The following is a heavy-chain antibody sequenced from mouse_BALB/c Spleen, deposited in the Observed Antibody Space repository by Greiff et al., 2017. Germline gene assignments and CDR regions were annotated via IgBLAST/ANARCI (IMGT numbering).Heavy chain of an antibody. J-gene: IGHJ4*01. CDR1: GFTFSSFG. CDR3: ARGLPYYAMDY. Sequence: EVQGVESGGGLVQPGGSRKLSCAASGFTFSSFGMHWVRQAPEKGLEWVAYISSGSSTIYYADTVKGRFTISRDNPKNTLFLQMTSLRSEDTAMYYCARGLPYYAMDYWGQGTSVTVSS. CDR2: ISSGSSTI. D-gene: IGHD2-2*01. V-gene: IGHV5-17*02.